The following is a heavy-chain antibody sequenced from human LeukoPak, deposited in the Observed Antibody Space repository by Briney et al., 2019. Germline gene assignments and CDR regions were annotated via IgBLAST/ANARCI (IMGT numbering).Heavy chain of an antibody. CDR3: ARDFESGYYTICTLGY. Sequence: SQTLSLTCTVSGGSISSGGYYWSWIRQHPGEGVEWFGYIYYSGSTYYNPSLNSRVTISVDTSKNQFSLKLSSVTAADTAVYYCARDFESGYYTICTLGYWGQGTLVTVSS. CDR1: GGSISSGGYY. D-gene: IGHD3/OR15-3a*01. J-gene: IGHJ4*02. V-gene: IGHV4-31*03. CDR2: IYYSGST.